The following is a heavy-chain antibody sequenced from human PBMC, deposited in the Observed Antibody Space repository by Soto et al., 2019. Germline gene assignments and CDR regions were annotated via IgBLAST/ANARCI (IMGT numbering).Heavy chain of an antibody. CDR3: ARAYSSSWVHANWFDP. D-gene: IGHD6-13*01. Sequence: QVQLVQSGAEVKKPGASVKVSCKASGYTFTSYGISWVRQAPGQGLEWMGWISAYNGNTHYAQTLQGRVTMTTDTSTSTAYMELRSLRSDDTAVYYWARAYSSSWVHANWFDPWGQGTLVTVSS. V-gene: IGHV1-18*01. CDR2: ISAYNGNT. J-gene: IGHJ5*02. CDR1: GYTFTSYG.